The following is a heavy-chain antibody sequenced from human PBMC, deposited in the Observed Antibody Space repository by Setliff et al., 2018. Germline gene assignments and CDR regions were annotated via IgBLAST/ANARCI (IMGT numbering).Heavy chain of an antibody. D-gene: IGHD2-8*01. CDR1: GYTFSDYG. CDR2: ISPYSGNS. V-gene: IGHV1-18*01. CDR3: SRLVRYCTTTTCQTLSGGEH. Sequence: GASVKVSCKASGYTFSDYGVSWVRQAPGQGLEWLGWISPYSGNSYSAPKFQGRLFLTTDTSAATAYLDLRSLRSDDTALYFCSRLVRYCTTTTCQTLSGGEHWGQGTLVTVSS. J-gene: IGHJ4*02.